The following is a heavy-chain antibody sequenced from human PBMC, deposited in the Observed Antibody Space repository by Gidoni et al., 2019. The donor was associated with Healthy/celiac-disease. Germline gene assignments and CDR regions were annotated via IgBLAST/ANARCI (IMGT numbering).Heavy chain of an antibody. V-gene: IGHV3-48*02. D-gene: IGHD3-22*01. CDR2: ISSSSSTI. Sequence: EVQLVESGGGLVQPGGSLRLSCAASGFTFSSYSMNWVRQAPGKGLEWVSYISSSSSTIYYADSVKGRFTISRDNAKNSLYLQMNSLRDEDTAVYYCARDRKNYYDSSGYPYWGQGTLVTVSS. CDR3: ARDRKNYYDSSGYPY. J-gene: IGHJ4*02. CDR1: GFTFSSYS.